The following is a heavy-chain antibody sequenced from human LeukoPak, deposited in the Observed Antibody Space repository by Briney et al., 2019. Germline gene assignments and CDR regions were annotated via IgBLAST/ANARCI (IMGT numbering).Heavy chain of an antibody. CDR3: ARHRGWAFDY. D-gene: IGHD3-16*01. CDR1: GGSISSYY. Sequence: PSETLSLTCTVSGGSISSYYWSWIRQPPGKGLEWIGYIYYSGSTNYNPSLKSRVTISVGTSKNQFSLKLSSVTAADTAVYYCARHRGWAFDYWGQGTLVTVSS. V-gene: IGHV4-59*08. J-gene: IGHJ4*02. CDR2: IYYSGST.